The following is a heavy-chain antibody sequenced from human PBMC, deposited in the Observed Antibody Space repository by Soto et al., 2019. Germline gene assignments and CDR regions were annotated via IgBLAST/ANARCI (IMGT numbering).Heavy chain of an antibody. D-gene: IGHD6-13*01. CDR1: GFTFSSYG. J-gene: IGHJ6*02. CDR3: ARDLRVAAAASDYYYYGMDV. V-gene: IGHV3-33*01. CDR2: IWYDGSNK. Sequence: PGGSLRLSCAASGFTFSSYGMHWVRQAPGKGLEWVAVIWYDGSNKYYADSVKGRFTISRDNSKNTLYLQMNSLRAEDTAVYYCARDLRVAAAASDYYYYGMDVWGQGTTVTSP.